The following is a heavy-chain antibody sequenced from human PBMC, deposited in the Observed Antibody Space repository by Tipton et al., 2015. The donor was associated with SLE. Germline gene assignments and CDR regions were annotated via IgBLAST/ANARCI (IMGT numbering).Heavy chain of an antibody. CDR2: MYTTGST. CDR3: AREHASGSYYNY. J-gene: IGHJ4*02. CDR1: GGSISSYY. Sequence: TLSLTCTVSGGSISSYYWSWIRQPAGEGLEWIGRMYTTGSTNYNPSLKSRVTMSLDTSQNQFSLKLTSVTAADTAVYYCAREHASGSYYNYWGQGTRVTVSS. V-gene: IGHV4-4*07. D-gene: IGHD3-10*01.